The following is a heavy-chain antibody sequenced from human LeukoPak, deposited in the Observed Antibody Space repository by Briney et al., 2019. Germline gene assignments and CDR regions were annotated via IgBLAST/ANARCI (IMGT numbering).Heavy chain of an antibody. J-gene: IGHJ5*02. V-gene: IGHV4-59*01. Sequence: SETLSLTCTVSGGSISSYYWSWIRQPPGKGLEWIGYIYYSGSTNYNPSLKSRVTISVDTSKNQFSLKLSSVTAADTAVYYCARGQELRYFDWFPWGQGTLVTVSS. D-gene: IGHD3-9*01. CDR3: ARGQELRYFDWFP. CDR1: GGSISSYY. CDR2: IYYSGST.